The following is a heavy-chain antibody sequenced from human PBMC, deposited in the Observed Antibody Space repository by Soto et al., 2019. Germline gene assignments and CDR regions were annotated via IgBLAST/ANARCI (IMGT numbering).Heavy chain of an antibody. Sequence: ECLRLSCAAAGFTFSSDAMSCVRRAPGKGLEWVAATSGSVGSTYYADSVKGRFTISRDTSKHPLYLQMNSLRAKDTAVYYCAKARRDSSCWGQGTLVTVSS. CDR1: GFTFSSDA. CDR3: AKARRDSSC. V-gene: IGHV3-23*01. D-gene: IGHD2-15*01. CDR2: TSGSVGST. J-gene: IGHJ4*02.